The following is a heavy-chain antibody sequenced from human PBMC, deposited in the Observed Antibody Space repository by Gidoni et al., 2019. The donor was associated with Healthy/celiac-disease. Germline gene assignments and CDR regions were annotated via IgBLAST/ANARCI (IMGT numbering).Heavy chain of an antibody. Sequence: QVQLQQWGAGLLKPSETLSLTCAVYGGSFSGYYWSWIRQPPGKGLEWIGEINHSGSTNYNPSLKSRVTISVDTSKNQFSLKLSSVTAADTAVYYCARGFVVPAAMGSVWFDPWGQGTLVTVSS. V-gene: IGHV4-34*01. J-gene: IGHJ5*02. D-gene: IGHD2-2*01. CDR3: ARGFVVPAAMGSVWFDP. CDR1: GGSFSGYY. CDR2: INHSGST.